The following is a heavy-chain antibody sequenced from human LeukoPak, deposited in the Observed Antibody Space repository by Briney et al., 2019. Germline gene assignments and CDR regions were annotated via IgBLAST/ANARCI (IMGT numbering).Heavy chain of an antibody. Sequence: ASVKVSCKASGYTFTSYGISWVRQAPGQGLEWMGWISAYNGNTNYAQKLQGRVTMTTDTSTSTAYMELRSLRSDDTAVYYCARDGWFGELLFYYYGMDVWGQGTKVTVSS. V-gene: IGHV1-18*01. CDR1: GYTFTSYG. CDR3: ARDGWFGELLFYYYGMDV. CDR2: ISAYNGNT. J-gene: IGHJ6*02. D-gene: IGHD3-10*01.